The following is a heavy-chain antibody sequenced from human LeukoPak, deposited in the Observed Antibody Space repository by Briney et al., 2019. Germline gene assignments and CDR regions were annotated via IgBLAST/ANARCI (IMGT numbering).Heavy chain of an antibody. J-gene: IGHJ4*02. CDR2: ISSSSSYT. CDR3: ARGGAVAGRGYPFDY. CDR1: GFTFSDYY. V-gene: IGHV3-11*06. Sequence: GGSLRLSCAASGFTFSDYYMSWIRQAPGKGLEWVSYISSSSSYTNYADSVKGRFTISRDNAKNSLYLQMNSLRAEGTAVYYCARGGAVAGRGYPFDYWGQGTLVTVSS. D-gene: IGHD6-19*01.